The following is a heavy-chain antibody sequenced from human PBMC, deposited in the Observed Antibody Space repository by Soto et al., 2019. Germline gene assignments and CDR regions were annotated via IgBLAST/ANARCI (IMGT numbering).Heavy chain of an antibody. CDR3: ARLYCSDGSCYSDNWFDP. Sequence: SVKVSCKASGGTFSSYAISWVRQAPGQGLEWMGGIIPFFGTANYAQKFQDRVTITADESTSTAYMELSSLRYEDTAVYYCARLYCSDGSCYSDNWFDPWGQGTLVTVSS. CDR1: GGTFSSYA. CDR2: IIPFFGTA. V-gene: IGHV1-69*13. J-gene: IGHJ5*02. D-gene: IGHD2-15*01.